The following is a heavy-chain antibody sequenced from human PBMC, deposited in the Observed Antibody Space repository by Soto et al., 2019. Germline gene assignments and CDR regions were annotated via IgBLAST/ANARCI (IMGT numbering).Heavy chain of an antibody. CDR1: GFTVSSNY. CDR3: ARANPMMATILLAY. D-gene: IGHD3-22*01. V-gene: IGHV3-53*02. Sequence: EVQLVETGGGFIQPSGSLSLSCAASGFTVSSNYMSWDRQAPGKGLEWVSVIYSGGSTYYADSVKGRFTISRHNSKNTRYLQRNSPRAKDTAVYYCARANPMMATILLAYWGQGTLVIVSS. J-gene: IGHJ4*02. CDR2: IYSGGST.